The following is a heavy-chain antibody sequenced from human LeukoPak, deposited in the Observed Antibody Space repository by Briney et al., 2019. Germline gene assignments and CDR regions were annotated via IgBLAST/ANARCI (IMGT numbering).Heavy chain of an antibody. Sequence: GGSLRLSCAASGFTFSSYGMHWVRQAPGKGLEWVAFIRYDGSNKYYADSVKGRFTISRDNSKNTLYLQMNSLRAEDTAVYYCANGGEGYGGPQGDWFDPWGQGTLVTVSS. CDR1: GFTFSSYG. V-gene: IGHV3-30*02. D-gene: IGHD4/OR15-4a*01. J-gene: IGHJ5*02. CDR2: IRYDGSNK. CDR3: ANGGEGYGGPQGDWFDP.